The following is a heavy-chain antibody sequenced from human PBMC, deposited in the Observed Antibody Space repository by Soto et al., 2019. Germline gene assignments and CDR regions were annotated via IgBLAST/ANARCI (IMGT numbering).Heavy chain of an antibody. CDR3: AKDLGWYSSSWFSSNDGMDV. CDR2: ISYDGSNK. Sequence: GGSLRLSCAASGFTFSSYAMRWVRQAPGKGLEWVAVISYDGSNKYYADSVKGRFTISRDNSKNTLYLQMNSLRAEDTAVYYCAKDLGWYSSSWFSSNDGMDVWGQGTTVTVSS. D-gene: IGHD6-13*01. CDR1: GFTFSSYA. V-gene: IGHV3-30*18. J-gene: IGHJ6*02.